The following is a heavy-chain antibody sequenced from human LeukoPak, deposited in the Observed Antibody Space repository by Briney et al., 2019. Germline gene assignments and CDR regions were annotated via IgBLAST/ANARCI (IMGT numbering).Heavy chain of an antibody. CDR2: IIPIFGTA. V-gene: IGHV1-69*05. J-gene: IGHJ4*02. D-gene: IGHD3-16*01. CDR1: GYTLTELS. CDR3: ARDRGGFDY. Sequence: SVKVSCKVSGYTLTELSMHWVRQAPGKGLEWMGGIIPIFGTANYAQKFQGRVTITTDESTSTAYMELSSLRSEDTAVYYCARDRGGFDYWGQGTLVTVSS.